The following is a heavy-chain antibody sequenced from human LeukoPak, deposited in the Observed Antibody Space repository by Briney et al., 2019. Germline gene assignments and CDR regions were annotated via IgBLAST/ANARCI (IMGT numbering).Heavy chain of an antibody. Sequence: GGSLRLSCAASGFTFTSYYMHWVRQAPGKGLVWVSRIYSDGNTTNYADSVKGRFTISRDNAKNTLYLQMNSLRAEDTAVYYCARDQGSTSRGIDYWGQGTLVTVSS. D-gene: IGHD2-2*01. V-gene: IGHV3-74*01. CDR1: GFTFTSYY. CDR2: IYSDGNTT. J-gene: IGHJ4*02. CDR3: ARDQGSTSRGIDY.